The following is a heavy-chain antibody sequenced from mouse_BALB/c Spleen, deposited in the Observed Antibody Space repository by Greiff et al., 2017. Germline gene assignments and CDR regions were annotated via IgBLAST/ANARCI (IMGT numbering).Heavy chain of an antibody. Sequence: LQQPGAELVKPGASVKMSCKASGYTFTSYNMHWVKQTPGQGLEWIGAIYPGNGDTSYNQKFKGKATLTADKSSSTAYMQLSSLTSEDSAVYYCAPHYYGKDFDYWGQGTTLTVSS. V-gene: IGHV1-12*01. CDR1: GYTFTSYN. J-gene: IGHJ2*01. CDR2: IYPGNGDT. CDR3: APHYYGKDFDY. D-gene: IGHD1-1*01.